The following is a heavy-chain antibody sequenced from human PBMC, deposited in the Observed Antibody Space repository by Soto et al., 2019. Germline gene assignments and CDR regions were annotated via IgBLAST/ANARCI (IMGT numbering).Heavy chain of an antibody. Sequence: QVQLQESGPGLVKPSQTLSLTCTVSGGSISSGAYYWSWIRQHPGKGLEWIGYIYYSGSTYYNPSLKRRXXISVDTSKNQFSLKLSSVTAADTAVYYCAIYDSSGSRGFQHWGQGTLVTVSS. CDR2: IYYSGST. V-gene: IGHV4-31*03. D-gene: IGHD3-22*01. J-gene: IGHJ1*01. CDR3: AIYDSSGSRGFQH. CDR1: GGSISSGAYY.